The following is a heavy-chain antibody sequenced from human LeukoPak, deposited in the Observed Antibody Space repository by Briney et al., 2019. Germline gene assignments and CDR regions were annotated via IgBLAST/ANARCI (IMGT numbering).Heavy chain of an antibody. CDR3: AKDIVGIERWLQFRRVGFDY. J-gene: IGHJ4*02. CDR2: ISGSGGST. CDR1: GFTFSSYA. Sequence: GGSQRLSCAASGFTFSSYAMTWVRQAPGKGLEWVSGISGSGGSTYYADSVKGRFTISRDNSKNSLYLQMNSLRTEDTALYYCAKDIVGIERWLQFRRVGFDYWGQGTLVTVSS. V-gene: IGHV3-23*01. D-gene: IGHD5-24*01.